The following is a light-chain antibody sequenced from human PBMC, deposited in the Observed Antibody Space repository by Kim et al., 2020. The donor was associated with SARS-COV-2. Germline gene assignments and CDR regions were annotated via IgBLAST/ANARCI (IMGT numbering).Light chain of an antibody. CDR3: AAWDDSLNGPV. CDR2: SNN. Sequence: QSVLTQPPSASGTPGQRVTISCSGSSSNIGSNTVNWYQQLPGTAPKLLIYSNNQRPSGVPDRFSGSKSGTSASLAISGLQSEDEADYYCAAWDDSLNGPVFVTRTKVTVL. V-gene: IGLV1-44*01. J-gene: IGLJ1*01. CDR1: SSNIGSNT.